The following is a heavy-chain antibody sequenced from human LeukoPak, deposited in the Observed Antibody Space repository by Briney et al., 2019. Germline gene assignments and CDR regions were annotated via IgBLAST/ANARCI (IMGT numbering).Heavy chain of an antibody. CDR3: ARGTGIVGATPFDY. Sequence: NPSETLSLTCAVYGGSFSGYYWSWIRQPPGKGLEWIGEINHSGSTNYNPSLKSRVTISVDTSKNQFSPKLSSVTAADTAVYYCARGTGIVGATPFDYWGQGTLVTVSS. J-gene: IGHJ4*02. CDR2: INHSGST. V-gene: IGHV4-34*01. CDR1: GGSFSGYY. D-gene: IGHD1-26*01.